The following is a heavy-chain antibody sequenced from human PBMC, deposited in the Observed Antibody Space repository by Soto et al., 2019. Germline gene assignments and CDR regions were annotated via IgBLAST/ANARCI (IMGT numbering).Heavy chain of an antibody. Sequence: PGGSLGLSCAASGFTFSSYAMHWVRQAPGKGLEWVAVISYDGSNKYYADSVKGRFTISRDNSKNTLYLQMNSLRAEDTAVYYCARDLRYYFDYWGQGTLVTVSS. CDR2: ISYDGSNK. CDR1: GFTFSSYA. V-gene: IGHV3-30-3*01. J-gene: IGHJ4*02. CDR3: ARDLRYYFDY.